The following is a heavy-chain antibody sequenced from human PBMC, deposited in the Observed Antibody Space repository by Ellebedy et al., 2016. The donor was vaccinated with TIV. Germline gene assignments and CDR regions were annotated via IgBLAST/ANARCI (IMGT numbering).Heavy chain of an antibody. CDR1: GYTFTNYW. D-gene: IGHD2/OR15-2a*01. CDR3: ARLTDFYALDPAY. Sequence: GESLKISXNGSGYTFTNYWIGWVRQMPGKGLEWMGIIYPADSDTRYSPSFQGQVTISVDKSITTAFLQWSSLKASDSAMYYCARLTDFYALDPAYWGQGTLVTVSP. V-gene: IGHV5-51*01. CDR2: IYPADSDT. J-gene: IGHJ4*02.